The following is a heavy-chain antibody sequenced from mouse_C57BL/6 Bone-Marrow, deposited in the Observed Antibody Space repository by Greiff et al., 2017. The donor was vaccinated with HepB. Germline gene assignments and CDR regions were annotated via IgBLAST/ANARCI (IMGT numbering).Heavy chain of an antibody. CDR1: GFSLTSYG. J-gene: IGHJ3*01. CDR2: IWCVGST. D-gene: IGHD2-1*01. V-gene: IGHV2-6*01. CDR3: ASIYYGFAY. Sequence: VKLQESGPGLVAPSQSLSLTCTVSGFSLTSYGVDWVRQSPGKGLGWLGVIWCVGSTNYNSALKSRLSISKDNSKSQVFLKMNSLQTDDTAMYYCASIYYGFAYWGQGTLVTVSA.